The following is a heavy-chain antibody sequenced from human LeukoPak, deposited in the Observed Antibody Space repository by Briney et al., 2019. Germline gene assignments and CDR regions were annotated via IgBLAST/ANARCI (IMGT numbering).Heavy chain of an antibody. V-gene: IGHV4-59*01. D-gene: IGHD7-27*01. CDR2: IYYTET. CDR1: GGSISSYY. J-gene: IGHJ4*02. Sequence: KSSETLSLTCTVSGGSISSYYWSWIRQSPGKGLEWIGYIYYTETSYNPSLKSRVTISADTSKNQFSLKLYSLTAADTAVYYCATRKLGNDYWGQGTLVTVSS. CDR3: ATRKLGNDY.